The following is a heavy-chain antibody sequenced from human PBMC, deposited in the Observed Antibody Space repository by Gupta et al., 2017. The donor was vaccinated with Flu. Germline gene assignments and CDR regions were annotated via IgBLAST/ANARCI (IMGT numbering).Heavy chain of an antibody. CDR1: GATLSNYA. V-gene: IGHV1-69*06. J-gene: IGHJ6*03. Sequence: QVQLVQSGTEVRKPGSSVKVSCKASGATLSNYAISWVRQAPGQGPEWMGGTNPVFGAPNYAQKFRGRVTITADKSTSTVYMELSSLMSEDTAVYYCASRGGGLVINCYYYMDVWGKGTTVTVSS. D-gene: IGHD2-21*01. CDR2: TNPVFGAP. CDR3: ASRGGGLVINCYYYMDV.